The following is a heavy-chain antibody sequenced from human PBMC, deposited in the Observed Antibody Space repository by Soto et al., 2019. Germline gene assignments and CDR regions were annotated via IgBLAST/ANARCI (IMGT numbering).Heavy chain of an antibody. CDR3: ARQSRHFYGSGRGNWFDP. J-gene: IGHJ5*02. CDR2: IYYSGST. D-gene: IGHD3-10*01. V-gene: IGHV4-39*01. Sequence: QLQLQESGPGLVKPSETLSLTCTVSGGSISSSSYYWGWIRQPPGKGLEWIGSIYYSGSTYYNPSLKSRVTISVDTSKNQFSLKLSSVTAADTAVYYCARQSRHFYGSGRGNWFDPWGQGTLVTVSS. CDR1: GGSISSSSYY.